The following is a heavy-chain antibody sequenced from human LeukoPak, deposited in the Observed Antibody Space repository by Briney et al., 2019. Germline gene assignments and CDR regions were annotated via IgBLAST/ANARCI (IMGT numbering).Heavy chain of an antibody. V-gene: IGHV4-34*01. CDR1: GGSISSYY. J-gene: IGHJ1*01. CDR2: INHSGST. D-gene: IGHD3-22*01. Sequence: SETLSLTCTVSGGSISSYYWSWIRQPPGKGPEWIGEINHSGSTNYNPSLKSRVTISVGTSKNQFSLKLSSVTAADTAVYYCARGPQYYYDSSGYPNEYFQHWGQGTLVTVSS. CDR3: ARGPQYYYDSSGYPNEYFQH.